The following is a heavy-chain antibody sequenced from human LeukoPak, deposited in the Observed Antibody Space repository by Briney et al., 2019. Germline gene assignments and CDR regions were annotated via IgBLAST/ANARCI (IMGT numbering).Heavy chain of an antibody. D-gene: IGHD6-13*01. CDR2: SNPNSCGT. V-gene: IGHV1-2*02. CDR3: ATKKQHVTPIDY. Sequence: GASVKVSCKASGYTFTGYYIHWVRQAPGQGLEWMGWSNPNSCGTKYEQKFQGSVTMTRDTSISTAYMELSRLRSDDAAVYYCATKKQHVTPIDYWGQGTLVTVSS. CDR1: GYTFTGYY. J-gene: IGHJ4*02.